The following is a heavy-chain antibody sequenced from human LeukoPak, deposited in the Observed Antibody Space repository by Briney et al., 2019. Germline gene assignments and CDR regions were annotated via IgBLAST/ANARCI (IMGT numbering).Heavy chain of an antibody. CDR1: GFTFSSYW. Sequence: GGSLRLSCAASGFTFSSYWMSWGRQAPGKGLEWVANIKQDGSEKYYVDSVKGRFTISRDNAKNSLYLQMNSLRAEDTAVYYCARDRKGDYDYRIRNDAFDIWGQGTMVTVSS. J-gene: IGHJ3*02. D-gene: IGHD3-16*01. CDR2: IKQDGSEK. CDR3: ARDRKGDYDYRIRNDAFDI. V-gene: IGHV3-7*01.